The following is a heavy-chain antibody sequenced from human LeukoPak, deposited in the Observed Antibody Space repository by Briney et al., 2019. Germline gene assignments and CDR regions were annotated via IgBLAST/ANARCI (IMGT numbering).Heavy chain of an antibody. V-gene: IGHV3-20*04. CDR3: ARTPDYDILTGYYRY. D-gene: IGHD3-9*01. CDR2: INWNGAST. Sequence: RPGGSLRLSCAASGFTFDDYATTWVRQAPGKGLEWVSGINWNGASTGYADSVKGRFTISRDNAKNSLYLQMNSLRAEDTALYYCARTPDYDILTGYYRYWGQGTLVTVSS. CDR1: GFTFDDYA. J-gene: IGHJ4*02.